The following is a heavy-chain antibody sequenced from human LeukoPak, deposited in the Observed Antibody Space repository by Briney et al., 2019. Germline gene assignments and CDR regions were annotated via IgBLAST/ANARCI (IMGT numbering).Heavy chain of an antibody. CDR3: ASIHTMVRGVIYPDFDY. CDR2: IYYSGST. CDR1: GGSISSGDYY. D-gene: IGHD3-10*01. J-gene: IGHJ4*02. Sequence: SETLSLTCTVSGGSISSGDYYWSWIRQPPGKGLEWIGYIYYSGSTYYNPSLKSRVTISVDTSKNQFSLKLSSVTAADTAVYYCASIHTMVRGVIYPDFDYWGQGTLVTVSS. V-gene: IGHV4-30-4*08.